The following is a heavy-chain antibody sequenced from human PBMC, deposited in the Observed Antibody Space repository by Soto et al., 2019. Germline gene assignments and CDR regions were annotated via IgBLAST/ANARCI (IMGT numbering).Heavy chain of an antibody. J-gene: IGHJ6*02. CDR2: FIPMFNRP. CDR3: ARGQFHHVSNYYYALDV. V-gene: IGHV1-69*01. CDR1: GGTFSSYA. Sequence: QVQLVQSGAEVKKPGSSVKVSCKASGGTFSSYAISWVRQAPGQGLEWMGGFIPMFNRPHSARKFQGRVKITATESTSTAYMDLSRLRSEDTAVYYCARGQFHHVSNYYYALDVWGQGTTVTVSS.